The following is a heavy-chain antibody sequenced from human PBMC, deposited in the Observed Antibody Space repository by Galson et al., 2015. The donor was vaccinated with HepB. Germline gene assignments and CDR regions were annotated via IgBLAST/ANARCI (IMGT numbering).Heavy chain of an antibody. CDR2: IYYSGST. CDR1: GDSISGSY. Sequence: SETLSLTCTVSGDSISGSYWSWIRQPPGKGLEWIGYIYYSGSTNYNPSLKSRVTISVDTSKNQFSLTLSSVTAADTAVYYCARGRGGPYYDILAGYYTEGDFFDYWGQGTLFTVSS. J-gene: IGHJ4*02. D-gene: IGHD3-9*01. V-gene: IGHV4-59*01. CDR3: ARGRGGPYYDILAGYYTEGDFFDY.